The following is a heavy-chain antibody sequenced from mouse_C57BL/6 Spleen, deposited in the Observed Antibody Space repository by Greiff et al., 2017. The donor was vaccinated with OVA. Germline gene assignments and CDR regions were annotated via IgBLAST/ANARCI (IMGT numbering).Heavy chain of an antibody. CDR3: TRRATVGHAMDY. D-gene: IGHD3-1*01. CDR2: IYPGNSDT. Sequence: EVQFQQSGTVLARPGASVKMSCKTSGYTFTSYWMHWVKQRPGQGLEWIGAIYPGNSDTSYNQKFKGKAKLTAVTSASTAYMELSSLTNEDSAVYYCTRRATVGHAMDYWGQGTSVTVSS. J-gene: IGHJ4*01. CDR1: GYTFTSYW. V-gene: IGHV1-5*01.